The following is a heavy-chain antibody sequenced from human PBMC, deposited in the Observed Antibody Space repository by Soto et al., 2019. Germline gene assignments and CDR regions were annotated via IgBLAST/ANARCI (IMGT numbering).Heavy chain of an antibody. Sequence: SETLSLTCAVDGGCFSGYYWSWIRQPPGKGLEWIGEINHSGSTNYNPSLKSRVTISVDTSKNQFSLKLSSVTAADTAVYYCARSFAVTKYYFDYWGQGTLVTVSS. CDR1: GGCFSGYY. CDR3: ARSFAVTKYYFDY. CDR2: INHSGST. V-gene: IGHV4-34*01. J-gene: IGHJ4*02. D-gene: IGHD4-17*01.